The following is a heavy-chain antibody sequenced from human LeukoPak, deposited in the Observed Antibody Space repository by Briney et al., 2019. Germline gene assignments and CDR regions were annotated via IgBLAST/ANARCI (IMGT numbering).Heavy chain of an antibody. CDR1: GFSLFTTGVG. CDR3: AHSNLRERGYYIDNSGYYGDAFDI. V-gene: IGHV2-5*02. D-gene: IGHD3-22*01. CDR2: IYWDDDK. J-gene: IGHJ3*02. Sequence: SGPTLVKPTQTLTLTCTFSGFSLFTTGVGVGWIRQPPGKALEWLALIYWDDDKRYSPSLRSRLTISKDTSKNQVVLTMTNMDPVDTATYYCAHSNLRERGYYIDNSGYYGDAFDIWGQGTMVTVSS.